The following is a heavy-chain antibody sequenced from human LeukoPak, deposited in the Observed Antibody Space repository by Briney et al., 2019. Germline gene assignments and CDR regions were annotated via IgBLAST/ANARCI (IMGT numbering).Heavy chain of an antibody. CDR2: IYYSGST. J-gene: IGHJ4*02. V-gene: IGHV4-39*01. Sequence: SETLSLTCTVSGGSISSSSYYWGWIRQPPGKGLEWIGSIYYSGSTYYNPSLKSRVTISVDTSKNQFSLKLSSVTAADTAVYYCARQDNGRRCAPIGRYYFDYWGQGTLVTVSS. CDR1: GGSISSSSYY. CDR3: ARQDNGRRCAPIGRYYFDY. D-gene: IGHD1-14*01.